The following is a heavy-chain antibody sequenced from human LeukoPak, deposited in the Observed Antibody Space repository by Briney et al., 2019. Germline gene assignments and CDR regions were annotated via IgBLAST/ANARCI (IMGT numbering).Heavy chain of an antibody. J-gene: IGHJ5*02. CDR2: ISGSGGST. Sequence: AGSLRLSCAASGFTFSSYAMSWVRQAPGKGLEWVSAISGSGGSTYYADSVKGRFTISRDNSKNTLYLQMNSLRAEDTAVYYCAKVYSGGSFNWFDPWGQGTLVTVSS. CDR1: GFTFSSYA. CDR3: AKVYSGGSFNWFDP. D-gene: IGHD2-15*01. V-gene: IGHV3-23*01.